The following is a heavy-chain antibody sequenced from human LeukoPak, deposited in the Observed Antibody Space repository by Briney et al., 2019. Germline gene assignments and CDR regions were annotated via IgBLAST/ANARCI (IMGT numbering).Heavy chain of an antibody. V-gene: IGHV4-38-2*02. CDR2: IYHSGST. CDR1: GGSISSYY. J-gene: IGHJ4*02. D-gene: IGHD6-13*01. CDR3: ARDRAAAVPFDY. Sequence: PSETLSLTCTVSGGSISSYYWGWIRQPPGKGLEWIGSIYHSGSTYYNPSLKSRVTISVDTSKNQFSLKLSSVTAADTAVYYCARDRAAAVPFDYWGQGILVTVSS.